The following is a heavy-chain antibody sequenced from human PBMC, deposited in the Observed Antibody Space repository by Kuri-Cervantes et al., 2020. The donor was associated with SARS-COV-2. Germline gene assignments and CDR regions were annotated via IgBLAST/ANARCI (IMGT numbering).Heavy chain of an antibody. J-gene: IGHJ4*02. CDR3: ATDYDYGDGIDY. Sequence: LSLTCAASGFTFSSYAMHWVRQAPGKGLEWVAVISYDGSNKYYADSVKGRFTISRDNSKNTLYLQMNSLRAEDTAVYYCATDYDYGDGIDYWGQGTLVTVSS. D-gene: IGHD4-17*01. CDR1: GFTFSSYA. CDR2: ISYDGSNK. V-gene: IGHV3-30*04.